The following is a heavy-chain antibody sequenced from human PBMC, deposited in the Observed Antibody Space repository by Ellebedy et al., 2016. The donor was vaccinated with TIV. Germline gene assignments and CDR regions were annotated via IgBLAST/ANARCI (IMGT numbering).Heavy chain of an antibody. J-gene: IGHJ4*02. CDR1: GGSVSSGSYY. V-gene: IGHV4-61*01. CDR3: ARDIPVTRGYGDYGEGLFDY. Sequence: SETLSLTXTVSGGSVSSGSYYWSWIRQPPGKGLEWIGYIYYSGSTNYNPSLKSRVTISVDTSKNQFSLKLSSVTAADTAVYYCARDIPVTRGYGDYGEGLFDYWGQGTLVTVSS. D-gene: IGHD4-17*01. CDR2: IYYSGST.